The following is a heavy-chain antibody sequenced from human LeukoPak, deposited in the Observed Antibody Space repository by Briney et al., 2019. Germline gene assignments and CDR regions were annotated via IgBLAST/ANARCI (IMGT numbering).Heavy chain of an antibody. V-gene: IGHV1-69*04. J-gene: IGHJ4*02. Sequence: ASVKVSCKASGYTFTSYDINWVRQAPGQGLEWMGRIIPILGIANYAQKFQGRVTITADKSTSTAYMELSSLRSEDTAVYYCARGAGIFESYHTYWGQGTLVTVSS. CDR1: GYTFTSYD. D-gene: IGHD3-3*02. CDR3: ARGAGIFESYHTY. CDR2: IIPILGIA.